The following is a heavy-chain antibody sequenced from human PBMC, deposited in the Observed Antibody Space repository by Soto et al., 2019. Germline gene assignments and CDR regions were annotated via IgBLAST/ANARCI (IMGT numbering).Heavy chain of an antibody. CDR3: ARDLSGTGLDI. CDR2: VYSTGGT. CDR1: GDSIGRFY. J-gene: IGHJ6*02. D-gene: IGHD1-26*01. V-gene: IGHV4-4*07. Sequence: SETLSLTCSVSGDSIGRFYWSWIRQSAEKGLEWIGRVYSTGGTAYNPALKGRVTISLDRSNNHVSLEMNSVTAADTAVYFCARDLSGTGLDIWGRGTRVTVSS.